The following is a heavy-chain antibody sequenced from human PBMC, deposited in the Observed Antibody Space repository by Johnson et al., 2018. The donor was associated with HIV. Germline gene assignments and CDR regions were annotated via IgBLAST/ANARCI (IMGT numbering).Heavy chain of an antibody. Sequence: EVQLVESGGGVVRPGGSLRLSCAASGFNVDDDALSWVRQVPGKGLEYVSAISSNGGSTYYANSVKGRFTISRDNSKNTLYLQMGSLRAEDMAVYYCAKDHLIRAFDIWGQGTMVIVSS. D-gene: IGHD2-8*01. CDR1: GFNVDDDA. CDR2: ISSNGGST. V-gene: IGHV3-64*01. J-gene: IGHJ3*02. CDR3: AKDHLIRAFDI.